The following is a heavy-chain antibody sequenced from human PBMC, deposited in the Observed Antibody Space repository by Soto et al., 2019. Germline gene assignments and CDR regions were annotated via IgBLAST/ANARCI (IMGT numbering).Heavy chain of an antibody. Sequence: SETLSLTCSVSGGSMSKFYWSWIRKTAGKGLEWMGRVYATGTSDYDPSLRSRIAMSVDISKKTFSLRLRSVTAADTGVYYCVRDGSKTLRDCFDPWGQGILATVSS. V-gene: IGHV4-4*07. CDR3: VRDGSKTLRDCFDP. CDR1: GGSMSKFY. J-gene: IGHJ5*02. CDR2: VYATGTS. D-gene: IGHD4-17*01.